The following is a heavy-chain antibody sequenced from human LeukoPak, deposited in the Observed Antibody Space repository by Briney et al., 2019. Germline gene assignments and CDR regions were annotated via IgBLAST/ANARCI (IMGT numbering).Heavy chain of an antibody. CDR1: GYTFSSYG. V-gene: IGHV1-18*01. D-gene: IGHD6-19*01. CDR2: ISVYNGNT. J-gene: IGHJ6*03. CDR3: ARAPSSPHFLHYYYMDV. Sequence: ASVKVSCKASGYTFSSYGITWVRQAPGQGLEWMGWISVYNGNTNYSQKIQGRVSMTRDTSTSTAYMELRSLRSDDTAVYYCARAPSSPHFLHYYYMDVWGKGTTVTVSS.